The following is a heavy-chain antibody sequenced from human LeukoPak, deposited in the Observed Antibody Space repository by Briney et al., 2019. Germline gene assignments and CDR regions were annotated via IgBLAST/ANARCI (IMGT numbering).Heavy chain of an antibody. D-gene: IGHD6-19*01. J-gene: IGHJ4*02. Sequence: SETLSLTCTVSGGSISSYYWSWIRQPPGKGLEWIGYIYYSGSTNCNPSLKSRVTISVDTSKNQFSLKLSSVTAADTAVYYCARDGYSSELDYWGQGTLVTVSS. CDR3: ARDGYSSELDY. CDR1: GGSISSYY. CDR2: IYYSGST. V-gene: IGHV4-59*01.